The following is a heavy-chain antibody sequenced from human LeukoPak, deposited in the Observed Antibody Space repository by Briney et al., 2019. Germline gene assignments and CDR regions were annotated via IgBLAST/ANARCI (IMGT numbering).Heavy chain of an antibody. CDR2: IYQSGST. D-gene: IGHD5-18*01. CDR1: DYSISSGYY. J-gene: IGHJ4*02. Sequence: PSETLSLTCTVSDYSISSGYYRGFIRQPPGKGLEWIASIYQSGSTFYNPSLKSRVTISVDTSKNQFSLKLSSVTAADTAVYYCARAGYSYGFDYWGQGTLVTVSS. CDR3: ARAGYSYGFDY. V-gene: IGHV4-38-2*02.